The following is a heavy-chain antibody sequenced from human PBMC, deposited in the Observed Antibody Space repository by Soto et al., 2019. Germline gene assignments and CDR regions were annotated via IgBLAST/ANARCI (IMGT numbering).Heavy chain of an antibody. CDR2: ISYDGSNK. D-gene: IGHD3-22*01. CDR3: AREGGDSSGYYSAFDY. CDR1: GFTFSSYA. V-gene: IGHV3-30-3*01. J-gene: IGHJ4*02. Sequence: PGGPLRLSCAASGFTFSSYAMHWVRQAPGKGLGRVAVISYDGSNKYYADSVKGRFTISRDTSKNTLYLQMNSLRAEDTAVYYCAREGGDSSGYYSAFDYWGQGTLVTVSS.